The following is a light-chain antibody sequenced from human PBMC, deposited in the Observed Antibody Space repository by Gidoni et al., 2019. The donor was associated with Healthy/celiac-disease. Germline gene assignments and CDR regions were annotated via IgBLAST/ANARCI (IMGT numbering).Light chain of an antibody. CDR2: AAS. CDR3: QQSYSTPWT. Sequence: DIQMTQSPSSLSASVGDRVTIPCRASQSISSYLNWYQQKPGKAPKLLIYAASSLQSGVPSRFSGSGSGTDFTLTISSLQPEDFAPCYCQQSYSTPWTFGQGTKVEIK. J-gene: IGKJ1*01. V-gene: IGKV1-39*01. CDR1: QSISSY.